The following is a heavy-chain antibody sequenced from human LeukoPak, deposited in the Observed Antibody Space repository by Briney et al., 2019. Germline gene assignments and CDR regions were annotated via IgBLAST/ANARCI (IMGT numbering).Heavy chain of an antibody. V-gene: IGHV4-61*01. D-gene: IGHD3-22*01. CDR3: AREDDSSGPYDY. Sequence: SETLSLTCTVSGGSVSSGSYYWSWIRQPPGKGLEWIGYIYYSGSTNYNPSLKSRVTTSVDTSKNQFSLKLSSVTAADTAVYYCAREDDSSGPYDYWGQGTLVTVSS. CDR1: GGSVSSGSYY. J-gene: IGHJ4*02. CDR2: IYYSGST.